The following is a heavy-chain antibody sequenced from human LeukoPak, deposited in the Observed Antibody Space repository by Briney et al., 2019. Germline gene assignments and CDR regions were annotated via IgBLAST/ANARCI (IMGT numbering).Heavy chain of an antibody. D-gene: IGHD5-12*01. CDR2: IYYSGST. V-gene: IGHV4-39*07. Sequence: PSETLSLTCTVSGGSISRSSYYWGWIRQPPGKGLEWIGSIYYSGSTYYNPSLRSRVTISVDTSKNQFSLKLSSVTAADTAVYYCANGYSDYDVGGTWFDPWGQGTLVTVSS. J-gene: IGHJ5*02. CDR1: GGSISRSSYY. CDR3: ANGYSDYDVGGTWFDP.